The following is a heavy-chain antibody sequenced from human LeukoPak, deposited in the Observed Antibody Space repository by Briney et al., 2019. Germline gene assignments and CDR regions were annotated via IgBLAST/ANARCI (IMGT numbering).Heavy chain of an antibody. D-gene: IGHD3-22*01. V-gene: IGHV1-8*01. CDR1: GYAFTSYD. CDR2: MNPNSGNT. CDR3: ARGRYYYDSSGQGPLFDP. Sequence: GASVKVSCKASGYAFTSYDINWVRQATGQGLEWMGWMNPNSGNTGYAQKFQGRVTMTRNTSISTAYMELSSLRSEDTAVYYCARGRYYYDSSGQGPLFDPWGQGTLVTVSS. J-gene: IGHJ5*02.